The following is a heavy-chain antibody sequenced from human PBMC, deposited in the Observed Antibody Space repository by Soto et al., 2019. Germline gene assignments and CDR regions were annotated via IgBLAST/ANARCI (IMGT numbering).Heavy chain of an antibody. J-gene: IGHJ1*01. CDR2: IKSDAYGGAI. Sequence: EVQLVESGGGLVKPGGSLRLSCAGSGFTFSNAWMSWVRRAPGKGLEWVGSIKSDAYGGAIDYAAPVKGRFTISRDDSKKTLFPPMNNPRSEGTAVYSFTTTNCRLEPPTNSLRGQGTPVIVS. V-gene: IGHV3-15*01. CDR3: TTTNCRLEPPTNSL. D-gene: IGHD2-15*01. CDR1: GFTFSNAW.